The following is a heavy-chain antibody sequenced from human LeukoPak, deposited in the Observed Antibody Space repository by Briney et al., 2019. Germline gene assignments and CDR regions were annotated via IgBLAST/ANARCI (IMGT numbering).Heavy chain of an antibody. J-gene: IGHJ4*02. CDR1: GGSISSGGYY. CDR2: IYHSGST. Sequence: SETLSLTCTVSGGSISSGGYYWSWIRQPPGKGLEWIGYIYHSGSTYYNPSLKSRVTISVDTSKNQFSLKLSSVTAADTAVYYCARGPRYSSGLFDYWGQGTLVTVSS. V-gene: IGHV4-30-2*01. D-gene: IGHD6-19*01. CDR3: ARGPRYSSGLFDY.